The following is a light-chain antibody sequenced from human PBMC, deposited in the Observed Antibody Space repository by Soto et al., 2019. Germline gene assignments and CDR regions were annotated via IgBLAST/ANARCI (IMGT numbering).Light chain of an antibody. Sequence: LVLTQSPSASASLGASVKVTCTLSRGHSGYAIVWHQQQPGKGPRYLIRLNTDGSHNKGDGIPDRFSASSSGAERYLPSSGLQSEDEADYYCQTWGSDIVFGGGTKLPVL. V-gene: IGLV4-69*01. CDR2: LNTDGSH. CDR3: QTWGSDIV. J-gene: IGLJ2*01. CDR1: RGHSGYA.